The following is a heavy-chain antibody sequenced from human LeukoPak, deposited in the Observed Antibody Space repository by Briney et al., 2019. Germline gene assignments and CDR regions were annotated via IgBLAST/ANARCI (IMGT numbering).Heavy chain of an antibody. J-gene: IGHJ4*02. Sequence: GGSLRLSCAASGFTFSSDSMNWVRQAPGKGLEWVSFISSSSSTIYYADSVKARFTISRDNAKNSLYLQMNSLRVEDTAVYYCARDRGYRGSGSYYPLDYWGQGTLVTVSS. CDR2: ISSSSSTI. D-gene: IGHD3-10*01. CDR1: GFTFSSDS. V-gene: IGHV3-48*04. CDR3: ARDRGYRGSGSYYPLDY.